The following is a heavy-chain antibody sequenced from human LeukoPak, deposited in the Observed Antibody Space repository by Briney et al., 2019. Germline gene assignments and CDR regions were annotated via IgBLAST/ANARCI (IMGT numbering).Heavy chain of an antibody. CDR3: ARGGGYNWFDP. CDR1: GGSFSGYY. J-gene: IGHJ5*02. Sequence: PSETLSLTCAVYGGSFSGYYWSWIRQPPGKGLEWIGEINHRGSTNYNPSLKSRVTISVDTSKNQFSLKLSSVTAADTAVYFCARGGGYNWFDPWGQGTLVTVSS. V-gene: IGHV4-34*01. CDR2: INHRGST.